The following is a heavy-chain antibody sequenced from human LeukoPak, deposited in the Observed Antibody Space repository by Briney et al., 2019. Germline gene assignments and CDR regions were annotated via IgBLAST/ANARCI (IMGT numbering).Heavy chain of an antibody. J-gene: IGHJ4*02. V-gene: IGHV3-23*01. CDR3: AKSWTIVAAGRKYYFDY. CDR2: ICMGI. CDR1: GFTSRDYA. Sequence: GSLRPSCAASGFTSRDYAMNWVRQAPRKRLGRVSTICMGIYSAASVRAPFTISRDNSKNTRSLQMNSLRAEDTAVYYGAKSWTIVAAGRKYYFDYGGRG. D-gene: IGHD6-13*01.